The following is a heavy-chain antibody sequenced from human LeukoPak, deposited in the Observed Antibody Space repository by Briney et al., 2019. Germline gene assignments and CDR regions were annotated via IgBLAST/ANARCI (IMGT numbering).Heavy chain of an antibody. CDR1: GFTFSNNG. J-gene: IGHJ4*02. CDR2: IRYDGSKT. D-gene: IGHD3-10*01. V-gene: IGHV3-30*02. CDR3: AKCPYGYIDY. Sequence: GGSLRLSCAASGFTFSNNGMHWVRQAPGRGLEWVAYIRYDGSKTDYAGSVKGRFTISRDNSKNTLYLQMNSLRAEDTAVYYCAKCPYGYIDYWGQGTLVTVSS.